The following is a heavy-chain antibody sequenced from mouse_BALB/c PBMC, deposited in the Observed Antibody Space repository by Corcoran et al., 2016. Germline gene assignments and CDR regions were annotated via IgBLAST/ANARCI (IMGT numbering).Heavy chain of an antibody. CDR1: GFSLSTSVMG. CDR2: IYWDDDK. Sequence: QVTLKESGPGILQPSQTLSLTCSFSGFSLSTSVMGVSWIRQPSGKGLEWLAHIYWDDDKRYNPSLKSRRTISKDTSRNQVFLKITSVDTADTATYYCARRIYDGYYGAMDYWGQGTSVTVSS. CDR3: ARRIYDGYYGAMDY. D-gene: IGHD2-3*01. J-gene: IGHJ4*01. V-gene: IGHV8-12*01.